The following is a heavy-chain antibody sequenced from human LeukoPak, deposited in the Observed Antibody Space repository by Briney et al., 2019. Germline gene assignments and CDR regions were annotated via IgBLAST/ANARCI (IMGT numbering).Heavy chain of an antibody. V-gene: IGHV3-53*01. CDR2: IYSSSST. Sequence: GGSLRLSCAASGFTVSSNYMNWVRQAPGKGLEWVSVIYSSSSTYYADSVKGRFTISRDNSKNTLYLQMNSLRAEDTAVYYCARDLYGVSHDYWGQGTLVTVSS. CDR3: ARDLYGVSHDY. D-gene: IGHD4-17*01. J-gene: IGHJ4*02. CDR1: GFTVSSNY.